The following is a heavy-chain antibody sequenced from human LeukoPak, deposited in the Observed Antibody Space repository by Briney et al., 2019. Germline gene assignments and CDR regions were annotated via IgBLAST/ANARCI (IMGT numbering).Heavy chain of an antibody. V-gene: IGHV4-31*03. D-gene: IGHD1-1*01. J-gene: IGHJ5*02. CDR2: IYYSGST. CDR1: GGSISSGGYY. Sequence: SQTLSLTCTVSGGSISSGGYYWSWIRQHPGKGLEWIGYIYYSGSTYYNPSLKSRVTISVDTSKNQFSLKLSSVTAADTAVYYCARVGFELERGFDPWGQGTLVTVSS. CDR3: ARVGFELERGFDP.